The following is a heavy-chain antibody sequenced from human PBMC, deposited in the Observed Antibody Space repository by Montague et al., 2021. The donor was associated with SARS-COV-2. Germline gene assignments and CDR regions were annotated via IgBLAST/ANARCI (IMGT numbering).Heavy chain of an antibody. CDR3: ACGDENGSGYMDV. V-gene: IGHV4-34*01. Sequence: SETLSLTCAVFNGSFSSFYWNWIRQPPGKGLEWIGEISHGGSTYYNLSLKSRVTISVDTSKKQFSLNLRSVTAADTAVYYSACGDENGSGYMDVWGKGTTVTVSS. CDR1: NGSFSSFY. CDR2: ISHGGST. J-gene: IGHJ6*03. D-gene: IGHD1-26*01.